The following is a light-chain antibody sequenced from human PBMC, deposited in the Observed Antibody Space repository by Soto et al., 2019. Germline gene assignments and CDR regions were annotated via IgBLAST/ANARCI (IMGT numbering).Light chain of an antibody. CDR3: SSYTSSSLSV. Sequence: SYELTQPPSVSVSPGQTASITCSGDKLGDKYACWYQQKPGQSPVLVIYQDIKRPSGIPERFSGSNSGNTATLTISGLQAEDEADYYCSSYTSSSLSVFGTGTKVTVL. CDR2: QDI. V-gene: IGLV3-1*01. J-gene: IGLJ1*01. CDR1: KLGDKY.